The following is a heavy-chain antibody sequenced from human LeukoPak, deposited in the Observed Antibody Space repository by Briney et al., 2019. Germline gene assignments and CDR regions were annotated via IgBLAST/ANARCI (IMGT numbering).Heavy chain of an antibody. D-gene: IGHD3-10*01. CDR2: IYSGGRT. J-gene: IGHJ6*03. CDR1: GFTVSSNY. CDR3: ARVYYGSGSLYYYYYYMDV. Sequence: GGSLRLSCAASGFTVSSNYMSWVRQAPGKGLEWVSVIYSGGRTYYADSVKGRFTISRDNSKNTLYLQMNSLRAEDTAVYYCARVYYGSGSLYYYYYYMDVWGKGTTVTISS. V-gene: IGHV3-53*01.